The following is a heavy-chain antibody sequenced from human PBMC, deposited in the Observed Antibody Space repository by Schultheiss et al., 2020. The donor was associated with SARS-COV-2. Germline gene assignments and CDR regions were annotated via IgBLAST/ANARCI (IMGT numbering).Heavy chain of an antibody. CDR1: GFTFSSYA. J-gene: IGHJ4*02. CDR3: AKGTGSSAYSANQD. D-gene: IGHD3-22*01. Sequence: GGSLRLSCAASGFTFSSYAMSWVRQAPGKGLEWVAVISYDGSNKYYADSVKGRFTISRDNPKNALYLEMNSLRVEDTAVYYCAKGTGSSAYSANQDWGQGSLVTVSS. CDR2: ISYDGSNK. V-gene: IGHV3-30*18.